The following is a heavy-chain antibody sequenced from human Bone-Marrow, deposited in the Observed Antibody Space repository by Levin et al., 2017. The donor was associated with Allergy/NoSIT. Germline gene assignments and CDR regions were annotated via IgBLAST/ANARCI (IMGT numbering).Heavy chain of an antibody. Sequence: GGSLRLSCAASGFTFGDYAMHWVRQVPGKGLEWVSGISWNSGSLGYAESVKGRLTISRDNAKNSLYLQMSSLRPEDTALYFCTKDSHYYSDSIDNWFDPWGQGTLVTVSS. J-gene: IGHJ5*02. V-gene: IGHV3-9*01. CDR3: TKDSHYYSDSIDNWFDP. CDR1: GFTFGDYA. D-gene: IGHD3-22*01. CDR2: ISWNSGSL.